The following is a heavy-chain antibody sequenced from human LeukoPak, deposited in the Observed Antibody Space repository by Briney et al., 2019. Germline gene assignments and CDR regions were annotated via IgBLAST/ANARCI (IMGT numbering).Heavy chain of an antibody. D-gene: IGHD2-15*01. CDR2: ISAYNGNT. CDR1: GYTFTSYG. J-gene: IGHJ5*02. Sequence: ASVKVSCKASGYTFTSYGISWVRQAPGQGLEWMGWISAYNGNTNYAQKLQGRVTMTTDTSTSTAYMELRSLRSDDTAVYYCARGISSGGYCSGGSCYSARGWFDPWGQGTLVTVPS. V-gene: IGHV1-18*01. CDR3: ARGISSGGYCSGGSCYSARGWFDP.